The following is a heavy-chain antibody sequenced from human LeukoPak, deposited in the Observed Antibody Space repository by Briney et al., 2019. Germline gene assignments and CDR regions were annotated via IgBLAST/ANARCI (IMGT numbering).Heavy chain of an antibody. D-gene: IGHD2-15*01. CDR2: VYYTGSN. J-gene: IGHJ4*02. V-gene: IGHV4-39*01. CDR3: ARHERTSYCNGGSCELLDD. Sequence: SETLSLTCTVSGGSISSVTDYWGWIRQPPGKGLEWIGVVYYTGSNYNKPSLKRRVTLSVDTSKNQFALKLSSVTAADTAVYYCARHERTSYCNGGSCELLDDWGQGTLVTVSS. CDR1: GGSISSVTDY.